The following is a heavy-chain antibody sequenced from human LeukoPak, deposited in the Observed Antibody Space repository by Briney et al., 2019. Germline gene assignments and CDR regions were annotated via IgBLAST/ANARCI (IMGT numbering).Heavy chain of an antibody. CDR3: ARDTSQYFDWLEY. Sequence: GASVNVSCKPSGYTFTSYGISWVRQAPGQGLEWMGWIRAYNGNTNYAQKLQGRVTITRETSASTVFMELSSLRSEDTAVYYCARDTSQYFDWLEYWGQGTLVTVSS. CDR2: IRAYNGNT. D-gene: IGHD3-9*01. V-gene: IGHV1-18*01. CDR1: GYTFTSYG. J-gene: IGHJ4*02.